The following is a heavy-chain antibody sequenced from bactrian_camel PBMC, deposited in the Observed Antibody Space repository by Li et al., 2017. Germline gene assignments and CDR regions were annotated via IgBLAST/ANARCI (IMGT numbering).Heavy chain of an antibody. J-gene: IGHJ6*01. CDR2: IYMIGGST. D-gene: IGHD6*01. CDR1: AYGDTYNC. V-gene: IGHV3S60*01. CDR3: SAVPGRTYGGSWCPFAEFGY. Sequence: QLVESGGGSVQAGGSLRLSCQASAYGDTYNCIGWFRQAPGKEREGVAMIYMIGGSTYYVDSVEGRFTISQDNAKNTAYLEMNSLKPEDTGMYYCSAVPGRTYGGSWCPFAEFGYWGQGTQVTVS.